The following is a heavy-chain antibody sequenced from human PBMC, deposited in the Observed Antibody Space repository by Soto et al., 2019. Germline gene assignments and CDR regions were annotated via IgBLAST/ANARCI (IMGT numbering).Heavy chain of an antibody. D-gene: IGHD1-1*01. J-gene: IGHJ6*03. CDR2: INPSGGST. Sequence: SVKVSCKASGYTFTSYYMHWVRQAPGQGLEWMGIINPSGGSTSYAQKFQGRVTMTRDTSTSTVYMELSSLRSEDTAVYYCARDLSHPYNWNINYYYYYYMDVWGKGTTVTVSS. CDR3: ARDLSHPYNWNINYYYYYYMDV. V-gene: IGHV1-46*03. CDR1: GYTFTSYY.